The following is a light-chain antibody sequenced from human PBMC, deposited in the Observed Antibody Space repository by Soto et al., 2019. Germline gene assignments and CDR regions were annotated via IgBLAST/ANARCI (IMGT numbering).Light chain of an antibody. CDR3: QQYNNWATWT. V-gene: IGKV3-15*01. CDR2: GAS. Sequence: EIVMTQAPATLSVSPGERATLSCRPSQSVSSNLAWYQQKPGQAPRLLIYGASTRATGIPARFRGSGSGTEFTLTISSLQSEDFAVYYCQQYNNWATWTFGQGTKV. J-gene: IGKJ1*01. CDR1: QSVSSN.